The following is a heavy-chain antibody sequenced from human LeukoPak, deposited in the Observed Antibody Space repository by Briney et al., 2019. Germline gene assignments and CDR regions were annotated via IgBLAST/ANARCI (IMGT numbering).Heavy chain of an antibody. CDR1: GFTFSDYA. J-gene: IGHJ4*02. CDR2: LSGSGAGT. D-gene: IGHD3-3*01. CDR3: AKAELGVDTFFDY. V-gene: IGHV3-23*01. Sequence: RSGGSLRLSCAASGFTFSDYALGWVRQAPGRGLEWVATLSGSGAGTYYSDSVQGRFTISRDNSKRTLFLQMNSLRAEDTAFYYFAKAELGVDTFFDYWGQGTLVTVSS.